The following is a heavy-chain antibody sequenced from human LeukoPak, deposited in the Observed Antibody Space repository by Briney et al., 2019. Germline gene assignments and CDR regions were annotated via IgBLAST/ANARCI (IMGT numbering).Heavy chain of an antibody. CDR3: AKAPVTTCRGAYCYPFDY. D-gene: IGHD2-21*01. CDR2: ISYDGSNK. V-gene: IGHV3-30*18. Sequence: GGSLRLSRAASGFTFSSYGMHWVRQAPGKGLEWVAVISYDGSNKYYADSVKGRFTISRDNSKNTLYLQMNSLRAEDTAVYYCAKAPVTTCRGAYCYPFDYWGQGTLVTVSS. J-gene: IGHJ4*02. CDR1: GFTFSSYG.